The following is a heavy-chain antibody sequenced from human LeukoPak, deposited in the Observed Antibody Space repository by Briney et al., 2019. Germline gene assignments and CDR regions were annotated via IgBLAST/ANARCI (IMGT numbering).Heavy chain of an antibody. CDR3: ARSAYSSSSHYYMDV. V-gene: IGHV5-51*01. CDR2: IYPGDSDT. Sequence: GESLKISGKGSGYSSTSYWIGWVRQMPGKGLEWMGIIYPGDSDTRYSPSFQGQVTISDDKSISTACLQWSSLKASDTAMYYCARSAYSSSSHYYMDVWGKGTTVTVSS. J-gene: IGHJ6*03. D-gene: IGHD6-6*01. CDR1: GYSSTSYW.